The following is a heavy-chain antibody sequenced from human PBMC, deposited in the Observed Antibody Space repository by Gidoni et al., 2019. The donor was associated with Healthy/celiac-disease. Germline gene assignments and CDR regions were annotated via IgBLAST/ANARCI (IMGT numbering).Heavy chain of an antibody. CDR2: ISGSGGST. Sequence: EVQLLESGGGLVQPGGSLRLSCAASGFTFSSHAMSWLRQAPGKGLEWVSAISGSGGSTYYADAVKGRFTISRDNSKNTLYLQMNSLRAEDTAVYYCAKVQIVVVHSFDYWGQGTLVTVSS. D-gene: IGHD2-2*01. CDR1: GFTFSSHA. V-gene: IGHV3-23*01. J-gene: IGHJ4*02. CDR3: AKVQIVVVHSFDY.